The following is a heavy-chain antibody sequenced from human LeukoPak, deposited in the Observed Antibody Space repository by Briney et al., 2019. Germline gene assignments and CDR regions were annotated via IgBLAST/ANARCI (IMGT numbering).Heavy chain of an antibody. CDR1: GYTFTSYG. V-gene: IGHV1-18*01. CDR3: ASGTDYGDKRPYYFGY. Sequence: GASVKVSCKASGYTFTSYGISWVRLAPGQGLEWMGWISAYNGNTNYAQKLQGRVTMTTDTSTSTAYMELRSLRSDDTAVYYCASGTDYGDKRPYYFGYWGQGTLVTVSP. D-gene: IGHD4-17*01. CDR2: ISAYNGNT. J-gene: IGHJ4*02.